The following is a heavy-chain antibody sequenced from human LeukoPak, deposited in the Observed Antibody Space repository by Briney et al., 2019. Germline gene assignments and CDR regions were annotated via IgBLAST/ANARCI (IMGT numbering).Heavy chain of an antibody. D-gene: IGHD3-10*01. J-gene: IGHJ5*02. Sequence: SETLSLTCTVSGGSISSSSYYWGWIRQPPGKGLEWIGSIYYSGSTYYNPSLKSRVTISVDTSKNQFSLKLSSVTAADTAVYYCARARVTGFDPWGQGTLVTVSS. V-gene: IGHV4-39*07. CDR3: ARARVTGFDP. CDR2: IYYSGST. CDR1: GGSISSSSYY.